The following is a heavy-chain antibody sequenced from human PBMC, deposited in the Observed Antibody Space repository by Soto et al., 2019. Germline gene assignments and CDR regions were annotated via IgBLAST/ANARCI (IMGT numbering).Heavy chain of an antibody. J-gene: IGHJ4*02. Sequence: GGSLRLSCAASGFTFSSYAMSWVRQAPGKGLEWVSAISGSGGSTYYADSVKGRFTISRDNSKNTLYLQMNSLRAEDTAVYYCAKGRGRWQLVPWEAVAGNNFDYWGQGTLVTVSS. CDR1: GFTFSSYA. D-gene: IGHD6-19*01. V-gene: IGHV3-23*01. CDR3: AKGRGRWQLVPWEAVAGNNFDY. CDR2: ISGSGGST.